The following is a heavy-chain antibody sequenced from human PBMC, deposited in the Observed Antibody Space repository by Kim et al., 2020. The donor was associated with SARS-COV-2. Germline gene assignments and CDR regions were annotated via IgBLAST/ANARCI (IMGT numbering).Heavy chain of an antibody. D-gene: IGHD3-10*01. CDR1: GGSISSYY. J-gene: IGHJ4*02. V-gene: IGHV4-59*08. CDR3: ARHSYPGLYGSGSYFDY. CDR2: IYYSGST. Sequence: SETLSLTCTVSGGSISSYYWSWIRQPPGKGLEWIGYIYYSGSTNYNPSLKSRVTISVDTSKNQFSLKLSSVTAADTAVYYCARHSYPGLYGSGSYFDYWGQGTLVTVSS.